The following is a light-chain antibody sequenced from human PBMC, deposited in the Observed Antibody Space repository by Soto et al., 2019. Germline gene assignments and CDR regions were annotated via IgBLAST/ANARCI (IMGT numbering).Light chain of an antibody. CDR2: DAS. Sequence: DIPMTQSPSSLSASVGDRVTITCQASQNIRNYLNWYQHKLGKAPRLLISDASHLEPGVPSSFSATGSGTDFTLTFSDLQPGDRATYFCQQYDELPYTFGGGTRLEI. J-gene: IGKJ2*01. CDR3: QQYDELPYT. V-gene: IGKV1-33*01. CDR1: QNIRNY.